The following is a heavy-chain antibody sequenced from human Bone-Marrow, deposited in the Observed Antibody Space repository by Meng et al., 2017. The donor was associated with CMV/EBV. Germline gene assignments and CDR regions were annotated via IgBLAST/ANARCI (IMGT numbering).Heavy chain of an antibody. CDR2: ISGSGGST. CDR3: AKGVVATTAGYYYYGMDV. J-gene: IGHJ6*02. Sequence: GESLKISCAASGFTFSSYWMSWVRQAPGKGLEWVSTISGSGGSTYYADSVKGRFTISRANSKDTLYLHMNSLRAEDTAVYYCAKGVVATTAGYYYYGMDVWGQGTTVTVSS. V-gene: IGHV3-23*01. CDR1: GFTFSSYW. D-gene: IGHD2-15*01.